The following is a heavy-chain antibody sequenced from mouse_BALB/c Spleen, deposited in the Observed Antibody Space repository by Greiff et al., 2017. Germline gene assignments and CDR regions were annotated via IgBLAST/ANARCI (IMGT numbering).Heavy chain of an antibody. CDR3: ARRGYDDYDEGSWFAY. V-gene: IGHV3-8*02. D-gene: IGHD2-4*01. CDR2: ISYSGST. J-gene: IGHJ3*01. CDR1: GDSITSGY. Sequence: EVHLVESGPSLVKPSQTLSLTCSVTGDSITSGYWNWIRKFPGNKLEYMGYISYSGSTYYNPSLKSRISITRDTSKNQYYLQLNSVTTEDTATYYCARRGYDDYDEGSWFAYWGQGTLVTVSA.